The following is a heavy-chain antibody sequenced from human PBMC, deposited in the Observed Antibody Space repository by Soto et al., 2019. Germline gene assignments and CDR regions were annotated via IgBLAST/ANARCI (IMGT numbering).Heavy chain of an antibody. V-gene: IGHV3-30*18. D-gene: IGHD1-1*01. CDR1: GFTFSSYG. CDR3: AKGYDDYDAFDI. Sequence: PGGSLRLSCAASGFTFSSYGMHWVRQAPGKGLEWVAVISYDGSNKYYADSVKGRFTISRDNSKNTLYLQMNSLRAEDTAVYYCAKGYDDYDAFDIWGQGTMVTVSS. CDR2: ISYDGSNK. J-gene: IGHJ3*02.